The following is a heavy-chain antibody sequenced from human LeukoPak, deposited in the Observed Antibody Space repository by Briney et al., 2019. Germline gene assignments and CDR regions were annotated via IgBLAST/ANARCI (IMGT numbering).Heavy chain of an antibody. V-gene: IGHV3-49*04. CDR3: TRILLKWELPGSDAFDI. Sequence: GRSLRLSCITSGFTFGDYGLSWVRQAPGKGLEWVGFIRCKAYGATTEYAASLKDRFTISRDDSKSIAYLQVNSLKTEDTAVYYCTRILLKWELPGSDAFDIWGEGTMVTVSS. J-gene: IGHJ3*02. D-gene: IGHD1-26*01. CDR2: IRCKAYGATT. CDR1: GFTFGDYG.